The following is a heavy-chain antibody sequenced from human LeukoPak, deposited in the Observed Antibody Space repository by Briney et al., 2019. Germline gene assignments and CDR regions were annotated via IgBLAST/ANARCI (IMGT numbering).Heavy chain of an antibody. CDR1: GFTFSTYV. Sequence: GGSLRLSCAASGFTFSTYVMSWVRQAPGKGLEWVSAISGSGGSTYYADSVKGRFTISRDNSKNTLYLQMNSLRAEDTAVYYCAKLDGYNPATIDYWGQGTLVTVSS. D-gene: IGHD5-12*01. J-gene: IGHJ4*02. CDR2: ISGSGGST. CDR3: AKLDGYNPATIDY. V-gene: IGHV3-23*01.